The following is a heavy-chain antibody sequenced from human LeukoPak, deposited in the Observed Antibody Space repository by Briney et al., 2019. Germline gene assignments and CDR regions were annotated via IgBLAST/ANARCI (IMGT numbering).Heavy chain of an antibody. CDR3: ARDASSSHYYGSGSYRY. CDR2: IIPIFGTA. D-gene: IGHD3-10*01. V-gene: IGHV1-69*05. CDR1: GGTFSSYA. J-gene: IGHJ4*02. Sequence: SVKVSCKASGGTFSSYAIGWVRQAPGQGLEWMGGIIPIFGTANYAQKFQGRVTITTDESTSTAYMELSSLRSEDTAVYYCARDASSSHYYGSGSYRYWGQGTLVTVSS.